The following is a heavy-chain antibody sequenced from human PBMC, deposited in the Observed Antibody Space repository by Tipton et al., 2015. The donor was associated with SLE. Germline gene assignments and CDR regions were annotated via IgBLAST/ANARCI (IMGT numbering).Heavy chain of an antibody. D-gene: IGHD5-18*01. CDR3: ARCVGYSYGFDY. V-gene: IGHV4-61*02. J-gene: IGHJ4*02. CDR2: IYTSGST. CDR1: GGSISSGSFY. Sequence: TLSLTCTVSGGSISSGSFYWSWIRQPAGKGLEWIGRIYTSGSTSYNPSLKSRVTISVDTSKNQFSLKLSSVTAADTAVYYCARCVGYSYGFDYWGQGTLVTVSS.